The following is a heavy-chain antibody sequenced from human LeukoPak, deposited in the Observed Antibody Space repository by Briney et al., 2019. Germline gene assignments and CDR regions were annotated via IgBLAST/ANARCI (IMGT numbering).Heavy chain of an antibody. V-gene: IGHV3-21*01. CDR3: ARSADYGGISRPSYYGMDV. CDR2: ISSSGSYI. J-gene: IGHJ6*02. CDR1: GFTFSSYS. D-gene: IGHD4-23*01. Sequence: PGGSLRLSCAASGFTFSSYSMNWVRQAPGKGLEWVSSISSSGSYIYYADSVKGRFTISRDNAKNSLYLQMNSLRAEDTAVYYCARSADYGGISRPSYYGMDVWGQVTT.